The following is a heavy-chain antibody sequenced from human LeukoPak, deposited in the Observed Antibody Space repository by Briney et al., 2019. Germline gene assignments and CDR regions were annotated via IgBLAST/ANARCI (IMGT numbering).Heavy chain of an antibody. D-gene: IGHD3-3*01. V-gene: IGHV3-74*01. CDR2: INSDGRTT. CDR3: ARWSRFLEWSLYGAYYMDV. Sequence: GGSLRLSCAASGFSFSSFWMHWVRQVPGKGLLWVSGINSDGRTTGYADSVKGRFTISRDNAKNSLYLQMNSLRAEDTAVYYCARWSRFLEWSLYGAYYMDVWGKGTTVTVSS. CDR1: GFSFSSFW. J-gene: IGHJ6*03.